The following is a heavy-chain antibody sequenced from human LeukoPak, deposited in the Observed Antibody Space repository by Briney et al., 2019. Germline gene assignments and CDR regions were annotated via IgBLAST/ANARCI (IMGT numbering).Heavy chain of an antibody. D-gene: IGHD2-21*02. CDR1: GGTFSSYA. Sequence: SVKVSCKASGGTFSSYAISWVRQAPGQGLEWMGGIIPIFGTANYAQKFQGRVTITADESTSTAYMELSSLRSEDTAVYYRARGTRCGGDCLYYYYGMDVWGQGTTVTVSS. J-gene: IGHJ6*02. CDR2: IIPIFGTA. CDR3: ARGTRCGGDCLYYYYGMDV. V-gene: IGHV1-69*13.